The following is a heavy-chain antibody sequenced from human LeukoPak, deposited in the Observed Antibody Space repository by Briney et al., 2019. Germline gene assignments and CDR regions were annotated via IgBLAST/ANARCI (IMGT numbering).Heavy chain of an antibody. V-gene: IGHV4-61*02. D-gene: IGHD4-17*01. CDR3: TSGEYTQGSDV. J-gene: IGHJ3*01. CDR2: VDTSGST. Sequence: SETLSLTCTVSDGSISSAYRWTWIRQSAGKGLEWIGRVDTSGSTKYNPSLKSRVTISFDTSTNQFSLRLTSVTAADTAVYYCTSGEYTQGSDVWGQGTMVTVTS. CDR1: DGSISSAY.